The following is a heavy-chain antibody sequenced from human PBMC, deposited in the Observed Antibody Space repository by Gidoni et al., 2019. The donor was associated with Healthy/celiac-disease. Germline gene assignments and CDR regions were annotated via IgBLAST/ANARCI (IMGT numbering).Heavy chain of an antibody. D-gene: IGHD3-10*01. CDR2: IYYSGST. J-gene: IGHJ6*02. CDR3: AATMVRGVIVKSYYYYGMDV. CDR1: GGSISSSSYY. V-gene: IGHV4-39*01. Sequence: QLQLQESGPGLVKPSETLSLTCTVSGGSISSSSYYWGWIRQPPGKGLEWIGSIYYSGSTYYNPSLKSRVTISVDTSKNQFSLKLSSVTAADTAVYYCAATMVRGVIVKSYYYYGMDVWGQGTTVTVSS.